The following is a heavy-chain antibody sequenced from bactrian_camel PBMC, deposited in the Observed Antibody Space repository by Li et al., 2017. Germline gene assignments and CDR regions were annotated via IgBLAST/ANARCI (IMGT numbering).Heavy chain of an antibody. J-gene: IGHJ4*01. D-gene: IGHD1*01. V-gene: IGHV3S40*01. CDR3: AAGESEGRSCFDDAY. CDR1: GFAFSGYP. CDR2: ILSSGSNT. Sequence: QLVESGGTLVQPGGSLRLSCAASGFAFSGYPMTWVRQAPGKGLEWVSGILSSGSNTYYADSVKGRFAISQDSAKKTVYLQMNSLKSADTAMYYCAAGESEGRSCFDDAYWGQGTQVTVS.